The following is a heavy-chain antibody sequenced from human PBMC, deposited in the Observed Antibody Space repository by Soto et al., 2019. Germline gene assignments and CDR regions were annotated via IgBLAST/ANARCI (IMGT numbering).Heavy chain of an antibody. V-gene: IGHV1-18*01. Sequence: QVQLVQSGAEVKKPGASVKVSCKASGYTFTSYAISWVRQAPGQGLEWMVWISAYNGNTNYAQKXXXXXXXXXXXXXXXXXXXXXXXXXXXXXXXXXXRSGPPAGYWGQGTLVTVSS. D-gene: IGHD3-10*01. CDR2: ISAYNGNT. J-gene: IGHJ4*02. CDR3: XRSGPPAGY. CDR1: GYTFTSYA.